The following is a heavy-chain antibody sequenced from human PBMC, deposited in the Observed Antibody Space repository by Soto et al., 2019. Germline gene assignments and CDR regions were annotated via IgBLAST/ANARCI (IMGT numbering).Heavy chain of an antibody. Sequence: DVQLLESGGHLVQPGGSLRLSCAASGFTFSSYAMSWVRQAPGKGLEWVSSVSAGGDMTYYSDSVKGRFTISRDNSNNALFLQMNSLRIEDTALYYCARGDRGGSGSPARYYDSGLDVWGQGTTVTVS. CDR1: GFTFSSYA. V-gene: IGHV3-23*01. CDR2: VSAGGDMT. J-gene: IGHJ6*02. D-gene: IGHD3-10*01. CDR3: ARGDRGGSGSPARYYDSGLDV.